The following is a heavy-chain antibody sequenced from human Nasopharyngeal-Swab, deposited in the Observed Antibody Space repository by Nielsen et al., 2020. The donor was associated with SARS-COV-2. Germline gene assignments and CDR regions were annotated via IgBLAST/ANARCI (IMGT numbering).Heavy chain of an antibody. CDR3: ARERGGDGYRYFDY. D-gene: IGHD2-21*02. J-gene: IGHJ4*02. V-gene: IGHV4-38-2*02. Sequence: SETLSLTCTVSGDSISNRFSYWAWIRQSPGKGLEWIGSVSQTGAPSYMASLKSRVTLSVDTSHHQVSLRLTSVTAADTAFYYCARERGGDGYRYFDYWGQGALVIVSS. CDR1: GDSISNRFSY. CDR2: VSQTGAP.